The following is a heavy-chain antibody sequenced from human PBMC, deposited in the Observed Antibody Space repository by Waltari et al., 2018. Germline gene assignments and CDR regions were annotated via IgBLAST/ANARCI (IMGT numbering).Heavy chain of an antibody. Sequence: EVHLVESGGGLVQPGGSLRLSCAASGFTFTDYWMSWVRQAPGKGAECVANIHKYGSEKNYVDYVKGRFTIARDNAKDSVYLQMNSLRADDTAMYYCVRDHWGPDYWGQGTLVTVSS. J-gene: IGHJ4*02. V-gene: IGHV3-7*01. CDR3: VRDHWGPDY. CDR2: IHKYGSEK. CDR1: GFTFTDYW. D-gene: IGHD7-27*01.